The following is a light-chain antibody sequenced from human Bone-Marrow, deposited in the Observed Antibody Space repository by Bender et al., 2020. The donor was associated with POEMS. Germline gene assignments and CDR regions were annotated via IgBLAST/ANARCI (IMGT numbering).Light chain of an antibody. CDR3: TAWDSSLSAWV. Sequence: QLELTQSPSASASLGASVKVTCRLNSGHSSYAIAWHQVQPEKGPRYLMKLNSDGSHTKGDGIPDRFSGSSFGAERYLTISSLQSEDEADYYCTAWDSSLSAWVFGGGTKLTVL. CDR2: LNSDGSH. CDR1: SGHSSYA. J-gene: IGLJ3*02. V-gene: IGLV4-69*01.